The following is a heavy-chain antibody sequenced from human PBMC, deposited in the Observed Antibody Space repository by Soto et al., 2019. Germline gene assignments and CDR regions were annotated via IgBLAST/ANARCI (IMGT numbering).Heavy chain of an antibody. CDR1: GGTFSSYA. Sequence: QVQLVQSGAEVKKPGSSVKVSCKASGGTFSSYAISWVRQAPGQGLEWMGGIIPIFGTANYAQKFQGRVTITADESTNTAYMELSSLRSEDTAVYYCASRAGGDYIYYYCGMDVWGQGTTVTVSS. V-gene: IGHV1-69*12. D-gene: IGHD4-17*01. CDR3: ASRAGGDYIYYYCGMDV. CDR2: IIPIFGTA. J-gene: IGHJ6*02.